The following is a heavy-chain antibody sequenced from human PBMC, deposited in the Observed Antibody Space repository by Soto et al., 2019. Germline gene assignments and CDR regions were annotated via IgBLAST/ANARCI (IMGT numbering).Heavy chain of an antibody. CDR3: AYIGSGLP. D-gene: IGHD3-10*01. J-gene: IGHJ5*02. Sequence: GGSLRLSCAASGFSFSDHYMDWVRQASGKGLELVGRIRNKVASYTITYAASVKGRFTISRDDSKNLVYLDMNSLKTEDTAVYYCAYIGSGLPWGQGTLVTVSS. V-gene: IGHV3-72*01. CDR2: IRNKVASYTI. CDR1: GFSFSDHY.